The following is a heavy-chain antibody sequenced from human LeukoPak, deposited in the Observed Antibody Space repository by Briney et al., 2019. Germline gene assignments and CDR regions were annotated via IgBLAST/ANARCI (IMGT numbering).Heavy chain of an antibody. CDR3: ARVNYGSILD. D-gene: IGHD4-17*01. CDR2: IYYSGNT. Sequence: SETLSLTCTVSGGSLSSSSYYWGWIRQPPGKGLEWIGSIYYSGNTYYNPSLKSRVTISIDTSKNQFSLKLSSVTAADTAVYYCARVNYGSILDWGQGTLVTVSS. V-gene: IGHV4-39*07. CDR1: GGSLSSSSYY. J-gene: IGHJ4*02.